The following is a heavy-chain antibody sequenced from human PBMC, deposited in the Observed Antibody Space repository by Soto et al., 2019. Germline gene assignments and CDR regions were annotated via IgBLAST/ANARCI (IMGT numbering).Heavy chain of an antibody. CDR3: ARDVTDYYDCSGWNYYYGMDF. Sequence: ASVKVSCKASGYTFTSYYMHWVRQAPGQGXEWMGIINPSGGSTSYAQKFQGRVTMTRDTSTSTVYMELSSLRSEDTAVYYCARDVTDYYDCSGWNYYYGMDFWGQGTTVTVSS. CDR1: GYTFTSYY. V-gene: IGHV1-46*01. CDR2: INPSGGST. D-gene: IGHD3-22*01. J-gene: IGHJ6*02.